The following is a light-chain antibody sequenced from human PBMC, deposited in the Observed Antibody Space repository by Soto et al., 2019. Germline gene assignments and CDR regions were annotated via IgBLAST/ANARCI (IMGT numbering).Light chain of an antibody. CDR2: KAS. J-gene: IGKJ1*01. V-gene: IGKV1-5*03. CDR1: ESISDW. Sequence: DIQMTQSPSTLSASVGDRVTITCRASESISDWLAWYQQKPGKAPNLLIQKASTLKSGVPSRFSGSGSGTEFTLTIGSLQPDDFATYYCQPYNVYPLTFGQGTQVEVK. CDR3: QPYNVYPLT.